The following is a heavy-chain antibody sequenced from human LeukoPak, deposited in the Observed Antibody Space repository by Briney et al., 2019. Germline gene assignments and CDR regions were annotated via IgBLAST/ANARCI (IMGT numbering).Heavy chain of an antibody. V-gene: IGHV3-53*01. J-gene: IGHJ4*02. CDR1: GFTFNNYN. Sequence: GGSLRLSCAASGFTFNNYNMNWVHQAPGKGLEWVSVIYSGGSTYYADSVKGRFTISRDNSKNTLYLQMNSLRAEDTAVYYCARGTSSGYFQLYFDYWGQGTLVTVSS. D-gene: IGHD3-22*01. CDR3: ARGTSSGYFQLYFDY. CDR2: IYSGGST.